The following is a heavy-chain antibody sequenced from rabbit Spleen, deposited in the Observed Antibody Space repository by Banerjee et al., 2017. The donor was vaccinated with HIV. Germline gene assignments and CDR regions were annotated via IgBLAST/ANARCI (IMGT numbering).Heavy chain of an antibody. V-gene: IGHV1S45*01. Sequence: QEQLVESGGGLVQPEGSLTLTCKASGVSFSNNHYMCWVRQAPGKGLEWIACIEGGSSAFSYFATWAKGRFTISKTSSTTVTLQMTSLTAADTATYFCARDSGSSFSSYGMDLWGPGTLVTVS. J-gene: IGHJ6*01. CDR3: ARDSGSSFSSYGMDL. CDR1: GVSFSNNHY. D-gene: IGHD8-1*01. CDR2: IEGGSSAFS.